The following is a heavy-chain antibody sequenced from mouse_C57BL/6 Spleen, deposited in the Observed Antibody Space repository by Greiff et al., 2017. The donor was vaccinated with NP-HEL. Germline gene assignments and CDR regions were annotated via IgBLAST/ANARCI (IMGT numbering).Heavy chain of an antibody. CDR1: GYTFTSYW. CDR3: ATTVVATDYFDY. Sequence: QVQLQQPGAELVKPGASVKLSCKASGYTFTSYWMHWVKQRPGQGLEWIGMIHPHSGSTNYNEKFKSKATLTVDKSSSTAYMQLSSLTSEDSAVYYCATTVVATDYFDYWGQGTTLTVSS. D-gene: IGHD1-1*01. V-gene: IGHV1-64*01. J-gene: IGHJ2*01. CDR2: IHPHSGST.